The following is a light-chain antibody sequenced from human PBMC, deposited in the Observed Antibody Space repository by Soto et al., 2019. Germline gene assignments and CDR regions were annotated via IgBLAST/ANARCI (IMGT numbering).Light chain of an antibody. CDR3: QQYNSYSGT. CDR1: QSISSW. V-gene: IGKV1-5*03. CDR2: KAS. J-gene: IGKJ2*02. Sequence: DIQMTQSPSTLSASVGDRVTITCPASQSISSWLAWYQQKPGKAPKLLIYKASSLESGVPSRFSGSGSGTEFTLTISSLQPDDFATCYCQQYNSYSGTFGQGTKLEIK.